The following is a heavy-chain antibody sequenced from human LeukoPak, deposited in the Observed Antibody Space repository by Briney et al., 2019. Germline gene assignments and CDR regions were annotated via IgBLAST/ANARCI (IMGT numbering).Heavy chain of an antibody. CDR2: IIPIFGTA. V-gene: IGHV1-69*13. CDR3: ARDADIVVVVAATPKY. CDR1: GGTFSSYA. J-gene: IGHJ4*02. Sequence: SVKVSCKASGGTFSSYAISWVRQAPGQGLEWVGGIIPIFGTANYAQKFQGRVTITADESTSTAYMELSSLRSDDTAVYYCARDADIVVVVAATPKYWGQGTLVTVSS. D-gene: IGHD2-15*01.